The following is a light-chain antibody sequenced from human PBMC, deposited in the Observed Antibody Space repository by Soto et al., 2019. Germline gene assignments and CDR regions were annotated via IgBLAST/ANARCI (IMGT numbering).Light chain of an antibody. CDR2: EVT. V-gene: IGLV2-14*01. Sequence: QSVLTQPASVSGSPGQSITISCTGTSSDIGVYDYVSWYQQHPGKAPKLIIYEVTTRPSGLSNRFSGSKSDNTASLTISGLQAEDEADYYCVSHISVAYRSIYVFGTGTKVTVL. CDR1: SSDIGVYDY. J-gene: IGLJ1*01. CDR3: VSHISVAYRSIYV.